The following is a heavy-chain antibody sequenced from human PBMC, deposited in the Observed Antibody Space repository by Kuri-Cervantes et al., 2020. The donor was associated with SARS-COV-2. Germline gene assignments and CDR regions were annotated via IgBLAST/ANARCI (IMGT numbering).Heavy chain of an antibody. CDR2: IYHSGST. V-gene: IGHV4-4*02. J-gene: IGHJ4*02. CDR1: GGSISSSNW. D-gene: IGHD3-22*01. CDR3: ARWGGQPDSSGPNEL. Sequence: GSMRLSCAVCGGSISSSNWWSWVSQPPGKGLEWIGEIYHSGSTNYNPSLKSRVTISVDKTKNQFSLKLSSVPAADTAVYYCARWGGQPDSSGPNELWGQGTLVTVSS.